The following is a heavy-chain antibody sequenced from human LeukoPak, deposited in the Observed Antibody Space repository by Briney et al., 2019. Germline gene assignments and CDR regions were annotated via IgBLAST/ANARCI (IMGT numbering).Heavy chain of an antibody. CDR3: AKSVYSSSSRPFDY. CDR2: ISGSGGST. Sequence: GGSLRLSCAASRFTFNTYAMSWVRQAPGKGLEWVSAISGSGGSTYYADSVKGRFTISRDNSKNTLYLQINSLRAEDTAVYYCAKSVYSSSSRPFDYWGQGTLVTVSS. J-gene: IGHJ4*02. V-gene: IGHV3-23*01. D-gene: IGHD6-6*01. CDR1: RFTFNTYA.